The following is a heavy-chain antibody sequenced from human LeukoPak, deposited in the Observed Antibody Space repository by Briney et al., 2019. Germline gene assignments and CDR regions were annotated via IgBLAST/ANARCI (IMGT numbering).Heavy chain of an antibody. CDR1: GGTFSSYA. CDR3: ARDIAARQGFFDY. CDR2: IIPIFGTA. D-gene: IGHD6-6*01. Sequence: SVKVSCKASGGTFSSYAISWVRQAPGQGLEWMGGIIPIFGTANYAQKFQGRVTITADESTSTAYMELSSLRSEDTAAYYCARDIAARQGFFDYWGQGTLVTVSS. J-gene: IGHJ4*02. V-gene: IGHV1-69*13.